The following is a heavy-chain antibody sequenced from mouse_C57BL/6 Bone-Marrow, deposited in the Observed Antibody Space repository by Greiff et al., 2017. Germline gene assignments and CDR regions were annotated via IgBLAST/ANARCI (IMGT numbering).Heavy chain of an antibody. CDR2: IYPRSGNT. CDR3: ARRGVTTVDYFDY. V-gene: IGHV1-81*01. J-gene: IGHJ2*01. D-gene: IGHD1-1*01. Sequence: VKLQQSGAELARPGASVKLSCKASGYTFTSYGISWVKQRTGQGLEWIGEIYPRSGNTYYNEKFKGKATLTADKSSSTAYMELRSLTSEDSAVYFCARRGVTTVDYFDYWGQGTTLTVSS. CDR1: GYTFTSYG.